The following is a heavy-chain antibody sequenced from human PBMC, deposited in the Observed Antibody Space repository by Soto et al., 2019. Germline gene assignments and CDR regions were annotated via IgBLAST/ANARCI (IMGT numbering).Heavy chain of an antibody. J-gene: IGHJ5*02. D-gene: IGHD3-22*01. CDR2: VSSTGST. Sequence: SETLSLTCTVSGGSISSYYWNWIRQSPGKGLEWIGYVSSTGSTNYNPSLKSRLTMSLDTSTNEVSLSLTSVTAADAAVYFCARFSPPRKSYDSNPGWFDPWGQGIMVTVSS. CDR1: GGSISSYY. V-gene: IGHV4-59*01. CDR3: ARFSPPRKSYDSNPGWFDP.